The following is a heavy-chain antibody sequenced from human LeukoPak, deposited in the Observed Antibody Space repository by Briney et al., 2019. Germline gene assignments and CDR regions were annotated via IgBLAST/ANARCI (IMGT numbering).Heavy chain of an antibody. CDR1: GGSISSYY. Sequence: SETLSLTCTVSGGSISSYYWSWIRQPPGKGLVWIGYIYYSGSTNYNPSLKSRVTISVDTSKNQFSLKLSSVTAADTAVYYCARGTTAGIAARPFDLWGRGTLVTVSS. D-gene: IGHD6-6*01. CDR3: ARGTTAGIAARPFDL. J-gene: IGHJ2*01. CDR2: IYYSGST. V-gene: IGHV4-59*01.